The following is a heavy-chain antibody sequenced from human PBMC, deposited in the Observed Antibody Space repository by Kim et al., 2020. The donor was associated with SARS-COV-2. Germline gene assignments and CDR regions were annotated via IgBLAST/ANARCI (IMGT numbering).Heavy chain of an antibody. CDR3: AKDSEGVAVVEGAFDI. V-gene: IGHV3-30*18. J-gene: IGHJ3*02. Sequence: GGSLRLSCAASGFTFSSYGMHWVRQAPGKGLEWVAVISYDGSNKYYADSVKGRFTISRDNSKNTLYLQMNSLRAEDTAVYYCAKDSEGVAVVEGAFDIWGQGTMVTVSS. CDR1: GFTFSSYG. CDR2: ISYDGSNK. D-gene: IGHD6-19*01.